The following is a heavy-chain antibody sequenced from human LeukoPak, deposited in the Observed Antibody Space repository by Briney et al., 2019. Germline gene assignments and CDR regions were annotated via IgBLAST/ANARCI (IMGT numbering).Heavy chain of an antibody. V-gene: IGHV4-61*10. CDR1: GDSISSGDYY. CDR3: ARDGRYDSSGWLLGYYYYMDV. Sequence: SETLSLTCTVSGDSISSGDYYWSWIRQPAGKGLEWIGNIYYSGSTYYNPSLKSRVTISVDTSKNQFSLKLSSVTAAGTAVYYCARDGRYDSSGWLLGYYYYMDVWGKGTTVTVSS. J-gene: IGHJ6*03. D-gene: IGHD3-22*01. CDR2: IYYSGST.